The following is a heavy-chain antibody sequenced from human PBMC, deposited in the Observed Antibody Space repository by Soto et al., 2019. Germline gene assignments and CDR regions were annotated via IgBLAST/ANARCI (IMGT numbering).Heavy chain of an antibody. CDR3: ARSTIFEVIIGPMDV. D-gene: IGHD3-3*01. J-gene: IGHJ6*02. CDR1: GGTFSSYA. V-gene: IGHV1-69*04. Sequence: SVKVSCKASGGTFSSYAVTWVRHAPGQGLEWMATIIPSFNKVNYAQKFQDRVTIIADKSTSIAYMELSSLRSEDTALYYCARSTIFEVIIGPMDVWGQGTTVTVSS. CDR2: IIPSFNKV.